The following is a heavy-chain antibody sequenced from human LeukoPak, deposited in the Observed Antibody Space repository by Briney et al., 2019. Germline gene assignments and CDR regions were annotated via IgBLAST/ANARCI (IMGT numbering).Heavy chain of an antibody. CDR2: ISYDGSDK. CDR1: TFALSRYA. D-gene: IGHD3-9*01. J-gene: IGHJ4*02. Sequence: GRSLRLSCAASTFALSRYAMHWVRQAPGRGLEWVGVISYDGSDKYYADSVKGRFTISRDNSKNTLYLQMNSLRVEDTAVYYCARGGYYDILTGYQDYFDYWGQGTLVTVSS. CDR3: ARGGYYDILTGYQDYFDY. V-gene: IGHV3-30*04.